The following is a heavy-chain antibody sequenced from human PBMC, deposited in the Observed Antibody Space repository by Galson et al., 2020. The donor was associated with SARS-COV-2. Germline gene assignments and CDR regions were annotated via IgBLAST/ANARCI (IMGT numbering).Heavy chain of an antibody. J-gene: IGHJ6*02. CDR2: IIPIFGTA. V-gene: IGHV1-69*13. D-gene: IGHD1-1*01. CDR1: GGTFSSYA. CDR3: ARVEVGGLLDPYGMDV. Sequence: SVKVSCKASGGTFSSYAISWVRQAPGQGLEWVGGIIPIFGTANYAQKFQGRVTITADESTSTAYMELSSLRSEDTAVYYCARVEVGGLLDPYGMDVWGQGTTVTVSS.